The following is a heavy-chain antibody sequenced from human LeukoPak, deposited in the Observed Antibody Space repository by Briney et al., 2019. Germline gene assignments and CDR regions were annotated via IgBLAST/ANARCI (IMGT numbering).Heavy chain of an antibody. J-gene: IGHJ4*02. CDR1: GGSISSYY. V-gene: IGHV4-4*07. D-gene: IGHD3-22*01. Sequence: PSETLSLTCTVSGGSISSYYLSWVRQPAGKGLEWIGRIYTSGSTNYNPSLKSRVTMSVDTSENQFSLKLSSVTAADTAVYYCARDRYYDSSGPFDYWGQGTLVTVSS. CDR2: IYTSGST. CDR3: ARDRYYDSSGPFDY.